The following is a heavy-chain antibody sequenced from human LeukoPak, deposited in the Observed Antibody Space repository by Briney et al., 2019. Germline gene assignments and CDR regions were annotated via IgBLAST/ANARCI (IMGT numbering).Heavy chain of an antibody. D-gene: IGHD6-19*01. CDR2: IYYSGST. CDR3: ARAPRDSSGWYPFDY. CDR1: GGSISSYY. Sequence: SETLSLTCTVSGGSISSYYWSWIRQPPGKGLEWIGYIYYSGSTNYNPSLKSRVTISVDTSKNQLSLKLSAVTAADTAVYYCARAPRDSSGWYPFDYWGQGTLVSVSS. V-gene: IGHV4-59*01. J-gene: IGHJ4*02.